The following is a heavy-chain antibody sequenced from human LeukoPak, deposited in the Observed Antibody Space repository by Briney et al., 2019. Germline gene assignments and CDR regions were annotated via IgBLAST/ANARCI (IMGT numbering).Heavy chain of an antibody. J-gene: IGHJ4*02. V-gene: IGHV1-24*01. D-gene: IGHD3-22*01. CDR3: APSASYDSSGYTFDY. CDR2: FDPEDGET. CDR1: GYTLTELS. Sequence: ASVKVSCKVSGYTLTELSMHWVRQAPGKGLEWMGGFDPEDGETTYTQKFQGRVTMTEDTSTDTAYMELSSLRSEDTAVYYCAPSASYDSSGYTFDYWGQGTLVTVSS.